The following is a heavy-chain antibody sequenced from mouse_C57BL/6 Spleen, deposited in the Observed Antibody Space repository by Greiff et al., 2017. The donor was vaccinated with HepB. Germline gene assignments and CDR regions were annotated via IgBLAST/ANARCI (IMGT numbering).Heavy chain of an antibody. CDR1: GYNFTDYY. D-gene: IGHD1-1*01. CDR3: ARYYYGGSYGAMDY. Sequence: QVQLQQSGAELVRPGASVKLSCTASGYNFTDYYINWVKQRPGQGLEWIARSDPGSGNTYYNEKFKGKATLAAEKSSSTAYMQLSSLTSEGSDVYCCARYYYGGSYGAMDYWGQGASVTVSS. V-gene: IGHV1-76*01. CDR2: SDPGSGNT. J-gene: IGHJ4*01.